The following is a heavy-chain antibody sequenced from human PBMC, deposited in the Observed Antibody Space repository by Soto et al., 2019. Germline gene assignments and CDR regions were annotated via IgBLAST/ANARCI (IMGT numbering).Heavy chain of an antibody. CDR1: GGSFSGYY. V-gene: IGHV4-34*02. D-gene: IGHD2-15*01. Sequence: QVQVQQWGAGLLKPSETLSLTCAVYGGSFSGYYWSWIRQPPGKGLEWIREINHSGSTNYNPSLKSRVTISVDTSKNQFSLRLSSVTAADTAVYYCARGYCSGGGCYRWFDPWGQGTLVTVSS. CDR2: INHSGST. CDR3: ARGYCSGGGCYRWFDP. J-gene: IGHJ5*02.